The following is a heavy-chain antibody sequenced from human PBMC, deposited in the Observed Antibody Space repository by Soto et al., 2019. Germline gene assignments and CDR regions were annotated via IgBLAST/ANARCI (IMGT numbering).Heavy chain of an antibody. J-gene: IGHJ4*02. CDR3: AKDSANPPPRWLVPVSFFDY. CDR1: GFTFSSYA. CDR2: ISGSGGST. V-gene: IGHV3-23*01. Sequence: EVQLLESGGGLVQPGGSLRLSCAASGFTFSSYAMSWVRQAPGKGLEWVSAISGSGGSTYYADSVKGRFTISRDNSKNTLHLQMNSLRAEDTAVYYCAKDSANPPPRWLVPVSFFDYWGQGTLVTVSS. D-gene: IGHD6-19*01.